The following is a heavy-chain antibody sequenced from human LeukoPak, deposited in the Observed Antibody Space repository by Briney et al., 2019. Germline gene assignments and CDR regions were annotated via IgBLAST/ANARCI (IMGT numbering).Heavy chain of an antibody. Sequence: PSETLSLTCTVSGGSISSYYWSWIRQPAGKGLEGIGYIYYCGSTNYNPSLNRRVTISVDTSKNQFSLKLSSVTAADAAAYYCARDYSGSYYYYYMDVWGKGTTVTVSS. D-gene: IGHD1-26*01. CDR3: ARDYSGSYYYYYMDV. V-gene: IGHV4-59*01. CDR2: IYYCGST. J-gene: IGHJ6*03. CDR1: GGSISSYY.